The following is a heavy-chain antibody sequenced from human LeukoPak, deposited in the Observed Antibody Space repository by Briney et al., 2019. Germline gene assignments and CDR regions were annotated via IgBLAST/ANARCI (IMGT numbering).Heavy chain of an antibody. D-gene: IGHD2-2*01. J-gene: IGHJ4*02. V-gene: IGHV1-2*02. CDR2: INPNSGGT. CDR1: GYTFTGYY. Sequence: EASVKVSCKASGYTFTGYYMHWVRQAPGQELEWMGCINPNSGGTNYAQKFQGRVIMTRDTSISTAYMELSRLRLDDTAVYYCAREESVLPGHWAYWGQGTLVTVSS. CDR3: AREESVLPGHWAY.